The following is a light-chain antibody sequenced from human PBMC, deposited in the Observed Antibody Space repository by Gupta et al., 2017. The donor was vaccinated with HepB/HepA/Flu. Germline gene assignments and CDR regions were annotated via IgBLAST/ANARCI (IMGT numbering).Light chain of an antibody. Sequence: DIAMTQSASSLSASVGDRVTITCRARQTISSYVNWYQQKPGKAPKILIYGASSVKSGVPSRFSGSGSGTDFTLTISGLQPEDVATYYCQQSYNTPSLTFGGGTKVEI. CDR1: QTISSY. CDR3: QQSYNTPSLT. CDR2: GAS. V-gene: IGKV1-39*01. J-gene: IGKJ4*01.